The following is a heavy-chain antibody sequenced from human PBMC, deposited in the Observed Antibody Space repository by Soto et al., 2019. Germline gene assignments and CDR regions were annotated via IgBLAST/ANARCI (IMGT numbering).Heavy chain of an antibody. V-gene: IGHV4-31*03. CDR3: TRVRGVGPFED. CDR1: RSSISSGGYY. D-gene: IGHD3-10*01. Sequence: SETISLTCSVSRSSISSGGYYWSWIRQHPAKGPEWIGYMSXSGSTYYNQSLQSRVTISGETSKNQFSLKLTSVTAADTTVYYCTRVRGVGPFEDGGQGTLVTVSS. CDR2: MSXSGST. J-gene: IGHJ4*02.